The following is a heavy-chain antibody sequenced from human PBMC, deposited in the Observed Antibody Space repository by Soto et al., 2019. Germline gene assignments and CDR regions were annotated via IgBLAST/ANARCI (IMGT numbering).Heavy chain of an antibody. J-gene: IGHJ4*02. CDR1: GSSNIRDGYY. Sequence: VQLQESGPGLVKPSQTLSLTCTVSGSSNIRDGYYWSWIRQHPGKGLEWIAYISYSGSSYSNPSLKSRVTISADTSKNQFSLRLTSVTAADTAVYFCARATPAGSADFWGQGTLVTVSS. V-gene: IGHV4-31*03. CDR3: ARATPAGSADF. CDR2: ISYSGSS. D-gene: IGHD2-2*01.